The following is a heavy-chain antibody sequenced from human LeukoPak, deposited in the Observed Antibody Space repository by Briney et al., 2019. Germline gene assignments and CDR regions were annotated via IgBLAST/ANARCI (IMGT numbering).Heavy chain of an antibody. CDR2: IHSGGST. CDR3: ARIAIGYGVNSGGY. Sequence: GGSLRLSCAASGFTVSNHYITWVRQAPGKGLEWVSVIHSGGSTYYADSVKGRFTISRDISKNTLYLQMNSLRAEDTAVYYCARIAIGYGVNSGGYWGQGTLVTVSS. CDR1: GFTVSNHY. V-gene: IGHV3-53*01. J-gene: IGHJ4*02. D-gene: IGHD4/OR15-4a*01.